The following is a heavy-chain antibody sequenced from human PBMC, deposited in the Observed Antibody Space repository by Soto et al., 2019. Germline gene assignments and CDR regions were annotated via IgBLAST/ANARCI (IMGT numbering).Heavy chain of an antibody. J-gene: IGHJ5*02. CDR2: IYYSGST. D-gene: IGHD3-10*01. CDR1: GGSISSSSYY. CDR3: ASQSITMVRGVIVVWFDP. V-gene: IGHV4-39*01. Sequence: SETLSLTWTVSGGSISSSSYYWGWIRQPPGKGREWFGSIYYSGSTYYNPSLKSRGTISVDTSKNQFSLKLSSVTAADTAVYYCASQSITMVRGVIVVWFDPWGQGTLVTVSS.